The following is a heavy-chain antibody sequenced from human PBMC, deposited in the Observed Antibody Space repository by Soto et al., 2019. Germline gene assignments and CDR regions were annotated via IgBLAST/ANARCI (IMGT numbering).Heavy chain of an antibody. CDR3: ARDLHGYTNGWSIASNNHYYYSMDV. D-gene: IGHD6-25*01. V-gene: IGHV4-4*02. Sequence: SETLSLTCAVSGDSISSSNWWTWVRQPPGKGLEWIGDIYHTGITNYNPSLKSRVTILVDKSKNQFSLKLTSVTAADTAVYFCARDLHGYTNGWSIASNNHYYYSMDVWGQGTTVTVSS. CDR1: GDSISSSNW. J-gene: IGHJ6*02. CDR2: IYHTGIT.